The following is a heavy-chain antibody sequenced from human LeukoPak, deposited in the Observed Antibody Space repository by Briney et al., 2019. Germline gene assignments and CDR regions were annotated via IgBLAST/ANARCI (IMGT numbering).Heavy chain of an antibody. CDR2: LNPSDGRT. CDR1: GYTFTSYY. Sequence: ASVKVSCKAPGYTFTSYYMHWVRQAPGQGLEWMGILNPSDGRTNYAQKFQGRVTMTRDTSTSTVYMELSSLRSEDTAVYYCAREPPLSEAAAGTNWFDPWGQGTLVTVSS. D-gene: IGHD6-13*01. V-gene: IGHV1-46*01. J-gene: IGHJ5*02. CDR3: AREPPLSEAAAGTNWFDP.